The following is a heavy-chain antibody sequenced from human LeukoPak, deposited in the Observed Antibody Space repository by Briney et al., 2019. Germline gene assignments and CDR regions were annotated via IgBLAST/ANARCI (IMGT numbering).Heavy chain of an antibody. V-gene: IGHV4-39*07. CDR3: ARGTVVPAAKGTNWFDP. Sequence: SETLSLTCTVSVGSINSGTYYWGWIRQAPGRGLEWIGSIYYTGTTSYNPSLKSRLTLSLDMPKNQFSLNLRSVTAADTAVYYCARGTVVPAAKGTNWFDPWGQGTLVTVSS. D-gene: IGHD2-2*01. J-gene: IGHJ5*02. CDR2: IYYTGTT. CDR1: VGSINSGTYY.